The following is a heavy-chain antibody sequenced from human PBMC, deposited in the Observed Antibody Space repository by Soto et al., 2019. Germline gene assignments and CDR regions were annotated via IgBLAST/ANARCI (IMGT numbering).Heavy chain of an antibody. CDR2: IYWDDDK. Sequence: QITLKESGPTLVKPTQTLTLTCTFSGFSLSTSGVGVGWIRQPPGKALEWLALIYWDDDKRYNPSLRTRLTIXXDTSKTQVVLTMTNMDPVDTAPYYCAHSVFSNFDYWGQGTLVTVSS. CDR3: AHSVFSNFDY. J-gene: IGHJ4*02. D-gene: IGHD4-4*01. V-gene: IGHV2-5*02. CDR1: GFSLSTSGVG.